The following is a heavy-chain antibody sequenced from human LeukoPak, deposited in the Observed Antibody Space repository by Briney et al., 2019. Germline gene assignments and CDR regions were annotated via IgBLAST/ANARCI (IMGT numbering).Heavy chain of an antibody. J-gene: IGHJ4*02. CDR3: VGGIGWLPDY. CDR1: GLTFSVYW. D-gene: IGHD6-19*01. CDR2: IEQDGSEK. Sequence: PGGSLRLSCAASGLTFSVYWGNWVRQAPGKGLEWVANIEQDGSEKNYVDSVKGRFTISRDNGENSLYLQMNSLRVEDTGVYYCVGGIGWLPDYWGQGTLVTVSS. V-gene: IGHV3-7*01.